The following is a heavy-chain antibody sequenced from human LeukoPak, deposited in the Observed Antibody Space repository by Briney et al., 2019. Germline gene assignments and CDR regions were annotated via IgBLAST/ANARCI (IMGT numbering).Heavy chain of an antibody. CDR3: ARHHSGSYSYFDY. CDR2: IYYSGSN. J-gene: IGHJ4*02. CDR1: GGPISSYH. D-gene: IGHD1-26*01. Sequence: PSETLTLTCTVSGGPISSYHWSWIRQPPGKGLEYIGYIYYSGSNDYNPSLRSRATISVDTTKNQSPLKLSSVTAADTAVYYCARHHSGSYSYFDYWGQGTLVTVSS. V-gene: IGHV4-59*08.